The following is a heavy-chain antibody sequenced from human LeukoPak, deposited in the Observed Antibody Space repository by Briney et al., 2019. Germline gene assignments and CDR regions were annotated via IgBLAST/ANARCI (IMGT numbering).Heavy chain of an antibody. J-gene: IGHJ4*02. Sequence: ASVKVSCKASGYTFTGYYTHWVRQAPGQGLEWMGWINPNSGGTNYAQKFQGRVTMTRDTSISTAYMELSRLRSDDTAVYYCARDLPAAADFDYWGQGTLVTVSS. D-gene: IGHD6-13*01. CDR1: GYTFTGYY. V-gene: IGHV1-2*02. CDR3: ARDLPAAADFDY. CDR2: INPNSGGT.